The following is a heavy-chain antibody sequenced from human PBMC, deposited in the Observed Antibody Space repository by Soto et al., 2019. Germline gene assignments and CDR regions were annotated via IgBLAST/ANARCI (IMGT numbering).Heavy chain of an antibody. CDR1: GFTFSSYA. D-gene: IGHD6-19*01. V-gene: IGHV3-30-3*01. Sequence: GGSLRLSCAASGFTFSSYAMHWVRQAPGKGLEWVAVISYDGSNKYYADSVKGRFTISRDNSKNTLYLQMNSLRAEDTAVYYCAREQWPIRAFDIWGQGTMVTVSS. CDR2: ISYDGSNK. CDR3: AREQWPIRAFDI. J-gene: IGHJ3*02.